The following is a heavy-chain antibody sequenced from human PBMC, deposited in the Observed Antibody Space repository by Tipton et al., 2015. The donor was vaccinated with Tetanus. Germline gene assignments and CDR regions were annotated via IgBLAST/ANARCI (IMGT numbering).Heavy chain of an antibody. Sequence: TLSLTCTISGDSTSPYYWGWLRQPPGKGLEWIGYIHYKGSTNYNPSLRSRVTISIDTSSNQFSLKLTSVTPADTAIYYCARGPSYSGAWYHYWGQGAMVTVSP. CDR2: IHYKGST. CDR3: ARGPSYSGAWYHY. V-gene: IGHV4-59*01. D-gene: IGHD6-19*01. J-gene: IGHJ4*02. CDR1: GDSTSPYY.